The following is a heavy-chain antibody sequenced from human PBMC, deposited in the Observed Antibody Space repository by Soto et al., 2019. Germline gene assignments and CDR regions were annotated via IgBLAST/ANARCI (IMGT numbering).Heavy chain of an antibody. CDR3: ARHPPYGPLDY. J-gene: IGHJ4*02. D-gene: IGHD4-17*01. CDR1: GCSISSSSYY. Sequence: PSETLSLTCTFSGCSISSSSYYLGWIRQPPGKGLEWIGSIYYSGSTYYNPSLKSRVTISVDTSKNQFSLRLTSVTAADTAVYYCARHPPYGPLDYWGQGTLVTVSS. V-gene: IGHV4-39*01. CDR2: IYYSGST.